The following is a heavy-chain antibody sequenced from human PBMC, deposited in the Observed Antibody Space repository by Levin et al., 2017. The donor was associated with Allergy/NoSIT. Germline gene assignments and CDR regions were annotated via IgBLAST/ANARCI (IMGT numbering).Heavy chain of an antibody. Sequence: PSETLSLTCIVSGPVSGVSVSSDDYYWSWIRQHPGKGLEWIGYIRYNDSPHYNPSLKSRVTISRDTSENHFPVRLSSVTAADTAVYYCARGRNSVFLHSWGQGILVTVSS. CDR2: IRYNDSP. J-gene: IGHJ4*02. CDR3: ARGRNSVFLHS. D-gene: IGHD5/OR15-5a*01. CDR1: GVSVSSDDYY. V-gene: IGHV4-31*03.